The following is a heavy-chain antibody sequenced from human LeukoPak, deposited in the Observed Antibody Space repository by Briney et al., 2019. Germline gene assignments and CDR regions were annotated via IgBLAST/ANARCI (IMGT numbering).Heavy chain of an antibody. D-gene: IGHD2-2*01. V-gene: IGHV1-69*06. CDR3: ARQVVPADYYYYYGMDV. Sequence: GASVEVSCKASGSTFSSYAISWVRQAPGQGLEWMGEIIPIFGQANYAQKFQGRVTITADKSTSTAYMELSSLRSEDPAVYYCARQVVPADYYYYYGMDVWGKGTTVTVSS. J-gene: IGHJ6*04. CDR2: IIPIFGQA. CDR1: GSTFSSYA.